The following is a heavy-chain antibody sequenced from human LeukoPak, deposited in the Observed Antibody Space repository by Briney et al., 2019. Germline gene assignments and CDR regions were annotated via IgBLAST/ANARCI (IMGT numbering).Heavy chain of an antibody. V-gene: IGHV1-2*02. CDR2: INPNSGGT. D-gene: IGHD5-18*01. J-gene: IGHJ4*02. CDR3: ARSIQLWSYLDY. CDR1: GYTFTGYY. Sequence: ASVKVSCKASGYTFTGYYMHWVRQAPGQGLEWMGWINPNSGGTNYSQKFQGRVTMTRDASISTAYMDLSRLRSDDTAVYYCARSIQLWSYLDYWGQGTLVTVSS.